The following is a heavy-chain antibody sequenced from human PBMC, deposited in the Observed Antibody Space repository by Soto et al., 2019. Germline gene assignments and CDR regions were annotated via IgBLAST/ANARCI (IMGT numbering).Heavy chain of an antibody. CDR3: ARGPTISIAAAGSFDY. CDR2: IIPIFGTA. V-gene: IGHV1-69*13. CDR1: GGTFSSYA. Sequence: SVKVSCKASGGTFSSYAISWVRQAPGQGLEWMGGIIPIFGTASYAQKFQGRVTITADESTSTAYMELSSLRSEDTAVYYCARGPTISIAAAGSFDYWGQGTLVTVFS. J-gene: IGHJ4*02. D-gene: IGHD6-13*01.